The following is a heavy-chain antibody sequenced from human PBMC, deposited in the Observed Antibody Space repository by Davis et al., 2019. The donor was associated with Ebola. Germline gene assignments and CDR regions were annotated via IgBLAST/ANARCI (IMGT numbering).Heavy chain of an antibody. Sequence: GGSLRLSCTASGFTFSNYEMNWVRQAPGKGLEWISYISSSGDTISYADSVKGRFTISRDNAKRSLYLEMNSLRDEDTAMYYCARDNDWAFDYWGQGTLVTVSS. CDR2: ISSSGDTI. D-gene: IGHD3-9*01. CDR1: GFTFSNYE. J-gene: IGHJ4*02. V-gene: IGHV3-48*03. CDR3: ARDNDWAFDY.